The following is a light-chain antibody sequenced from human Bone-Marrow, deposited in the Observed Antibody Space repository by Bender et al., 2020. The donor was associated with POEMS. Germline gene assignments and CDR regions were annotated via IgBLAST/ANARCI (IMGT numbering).Light chain of an antibody. Sequence: SYVLTQPPSVSAAPGETATISCEGNNIARRSVHWYQRKPGQAPVLVMAYDSDRPSGIPERFSGSNSGNTATLTISRVEAGDEADYYCQVWDSSPGYPVIFGGGTKLTVL. CDR1: NIARRS. CDR3: QVWDSSPGYPVI. J-gene: IGLJ2*01. CDR2: YDS. V-gene: IGLV3-21*04.